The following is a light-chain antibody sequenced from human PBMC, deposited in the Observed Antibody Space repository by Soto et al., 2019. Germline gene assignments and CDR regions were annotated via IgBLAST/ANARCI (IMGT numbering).Light chain of an antibody. CDR2: YAS. Sequence: EMVMTQSPATLSVSPGERATLSCRASQNLSRNLAWYQQQPGQAPRLLIFYASTRATGIPARFSGSGSGTDFPLTIRSMQSEDYAVYYCQQYAKWPHTFGQGTKLEIK. CDR1: QNLSRN. V-gene: IGKV3-15*01. CDR3: QQYAKWPHT. J-gene: IGKJ2*01.